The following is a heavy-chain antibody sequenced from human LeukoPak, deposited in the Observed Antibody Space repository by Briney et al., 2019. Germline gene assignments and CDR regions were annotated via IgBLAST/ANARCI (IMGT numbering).Heavy chain of an antibody. CDR1: GLTFSSYE. J-gene: IGHJ4*02. D-gene: IGHD3-16*02. V-gene: IGHV3-48*03. CDR3: GRIDDYVWGSYRRPVDY. CDR2: ISSSGSTI. Sequence: GGSLRLSCAASGLTFSSYEMNWVRQAPGKGLGWVSYISSSGSTIYYADSVKGRFTISRDNAKNSLYLQMNSLRAEDTAVYYCGRIDDYVWGSYRRPVDYWGQGTPVTVSS.